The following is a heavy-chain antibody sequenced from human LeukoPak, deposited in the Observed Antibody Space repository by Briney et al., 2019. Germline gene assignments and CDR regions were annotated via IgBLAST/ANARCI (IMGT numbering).Heavy chain of an antibody. D-gene: IGHD3-22*01. Sequence: RGESLQISCKGSGYSFTSYLIGWVRQMPGKGLEWMGIIYPGDSDTRYSPSFQGQVTISADKSISTAYLQWSSLKASDTAIYYCARQAYGSHFDAFDIWGQGTMVTVSS. CDR3: ARQAYGSHFDAFDI. V-gene: IGHV5-51*01. CDR1: GYSFTSYL. J-gene: IGHJ3*02. CDR2: IYPGDSDT.